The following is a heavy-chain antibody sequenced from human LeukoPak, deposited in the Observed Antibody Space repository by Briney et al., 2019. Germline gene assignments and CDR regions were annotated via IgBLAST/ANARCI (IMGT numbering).Heavy chain of an antibody. V-gene: IGHV1-46*01. J-gene: IGHJ4*02. Sequence: ASVKVPCKASGYTFTSYYMHWVRQAPGQGLEWMGIINPSGGSTSYAQKFQGRVTMTRDMSTSTVYMELSSLRSEDTAVYYCARRAAAGNLIDYWGQGTLVTVSS. CDR2: INPSGGST. D-gene: IGHD6-13*01. CDR1: GYTFTSYY. CDR3: ARRAAAGNLIDY.